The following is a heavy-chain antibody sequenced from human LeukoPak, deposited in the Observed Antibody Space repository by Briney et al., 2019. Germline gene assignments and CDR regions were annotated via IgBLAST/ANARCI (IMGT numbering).Heavy chain of an antibody. D-gene: IGHD5-18*01. CDR3: ARPYDVDTWKNWFDP. CDR1: GGSISSSSYY. J-gene: IGHJ5*02. CDR2: IYYSGST. V-gene: IGHV4-39*01. Sequence: SETLSLTCIVSGGSISSSSYYWGWNRQPPGKGLAWIGSIYYSGSTYYNPSLKSRVTISVDTSKNQFSLKLSSVTAADTAVYYCARPYDVDTWKNWFDPWGQGTVVTVSS.